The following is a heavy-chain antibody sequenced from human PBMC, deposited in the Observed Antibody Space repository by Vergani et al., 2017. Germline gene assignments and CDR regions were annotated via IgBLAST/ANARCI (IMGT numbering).Heavy chain of an antibody. CDR3: TTDPRYCGDGSCYWLRDHHYYGMDV. D-gene: IGHD2-21*01. CDR1: GFSFRNAW. V-gene: IGHV3-15*07. J-gene: IGHJ6*02. Sequence: EVQLVESGGGIIKHGGSLRLSCVASGFSFRNAWMNWVRRTPGKGLEWVGRIKSTFDRGTTDYAAAVKGRFTISRDDSKNTLFLQMNGLKTEDIGVYYCTTDPRYCGDGSCYWLRDHHYYGMDVWGQGTTVTVSS. CDR2: IKSTFDRGTT.